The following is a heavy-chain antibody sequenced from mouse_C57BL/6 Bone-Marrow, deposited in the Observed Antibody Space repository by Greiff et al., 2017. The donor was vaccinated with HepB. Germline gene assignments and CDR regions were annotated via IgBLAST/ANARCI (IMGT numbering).Heavy chain of an antibody. CDR3: TNPYYYGADFDV. D-gene: IGHD1-1*01. V-gene: IGHV1-15*01. J-gene: IGHJ1*03. CDR2: IDPETGGT. CDR1: GYTFTDYE. Sequence: QVQLQQSGAELVRPGASVTLSCKASGYTFTDYEMHWVKQTPVHGLEWIGAIDPETGGTAYNQKFKGKAILTADKSSSTAYMELRSLTSEDSVVYYCTNPYYYGADFDVWGTGTTVTVSS.